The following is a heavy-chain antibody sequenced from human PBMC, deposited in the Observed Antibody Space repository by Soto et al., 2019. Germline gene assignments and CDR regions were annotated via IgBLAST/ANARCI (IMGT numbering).Heavy chain of an antibody. CDR2: ISSDGSSY. Sequence: QVQLLESGGGVVQPGRSLRLSCVASGFTLTNNGMHWVRQAPGQGLEWVAVISSDGSSYYYGDSVRGRFTISRDTCKNTLFLEMNSLTTADTAVYYCAKDRGLAESGTWSHYYYGMDVWGQGSSVTVS. J-gene: IGHJ6*02. D-gene: IGHD1-26*01. V-gene: IGHV3-30*18. CDR1: GFTLTNNG. CDR3: AKDRGLAESGTWSHYYYGMDV.